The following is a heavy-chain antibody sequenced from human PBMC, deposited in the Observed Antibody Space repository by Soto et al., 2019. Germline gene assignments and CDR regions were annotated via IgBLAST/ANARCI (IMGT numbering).Heavy chain of an antibody. J-gene: IGHJ1*01. CDR2: NNHSGST. D-gene: IGHD2-8*01. V-gene: IGHV4-34*01. CDR3: ARGAVNDFQH. Sequence: QVQLQQWGAGLLKPSETLSLTCAVYGGSFSGYYWSWIRQPPGKGLEWIGENNHSGSTNYNPSLKSRVTISVDTSKNQFSLKLSSVTAADTAVYYCARGAVNDFQHWGQGTLVTVSS. CDR1: GGSFSGYY.